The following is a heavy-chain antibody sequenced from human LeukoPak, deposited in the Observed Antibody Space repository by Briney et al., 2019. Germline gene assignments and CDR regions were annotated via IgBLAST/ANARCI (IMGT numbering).Heavy chain of an antibody. D-gene: IGHD2-2*01. J-gene: IGHJ6*02. CDR3: ARDRGVVPAPSYPYYYYYGMDV. Sequence: ASETLSLTCTVSGGSISSGDYYWSWIRQPPGKGLEWIGYIYYSGSTYYNPSLKSRVTISVDTSKNQFSLKLSSVTAADTAVCYCARDRGVVPAPSYPYYYYYGMDVWGQGTTVTVSS. CDR2: IYYSGST. CDR1: GGSISSGDYY. V-gene: IGHV4-30-4*01.